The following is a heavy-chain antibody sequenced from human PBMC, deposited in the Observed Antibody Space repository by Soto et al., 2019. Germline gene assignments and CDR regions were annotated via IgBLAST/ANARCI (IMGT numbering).Heavy chain of an antibody. D-gene: IGHD6-6*01. CDR3: ARIRLEDGSSFELGWFDP. J-gene: IGHJ5*02. V-gene: IGHV2-26*01. CDR1: GFSLSNPRMG. Sequence: QVTLKESGPVLVKPTETLTLTCTVSGFSLSNPRMGVSWIRQPPGKALDWLAYIFSNYEKFYSKSLKSRLTISQATSKSQVVLTMTTMDPVDTATYYCARIRLEDGSSFELGWFDPWGQGTLVTVSS. CDR2: IFSNYEK.